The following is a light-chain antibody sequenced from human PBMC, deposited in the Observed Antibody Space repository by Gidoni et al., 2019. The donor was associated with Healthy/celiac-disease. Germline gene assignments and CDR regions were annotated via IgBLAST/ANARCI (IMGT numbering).Light chain of an antibody. CDR3: QQYNNWPQYT. CDR1: QSVSSN. CDR2: GAS. J-gene: IGKJ2*01. V-gene: IGKV3-15*01. Sequence: EIVITQSPATLSVSPGERATLSCRASQSVSSNLDWYQQKPGQPPRLLIDGASTRATGIPARFSGSGSGTEFTLTSLSLQSEDFAVCYCQQYNNWPQYTFGQXTKLDIK.